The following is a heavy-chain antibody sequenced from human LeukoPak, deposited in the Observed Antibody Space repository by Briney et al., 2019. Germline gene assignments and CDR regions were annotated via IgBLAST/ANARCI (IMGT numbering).Heavy chain of an antibody. Sequence: GGSLRLSCAASRFTFSSYWMSWVRQAPGKGLEWVANIKQDGSEKYYVDSVKGRFTISRDNAKNSLYLQMNSLRAEDTAVYYCARTIDNYYYMDVWGKGTTVTLSS. J-gene: IGHJ6*03. CDR1: RFTFSSYW. CDR2: IKQDGSEK. D-gene: IGHD1-26*01. CDR3: ARTIDNYYYMDV. V-gene: IGHV3-7*01.